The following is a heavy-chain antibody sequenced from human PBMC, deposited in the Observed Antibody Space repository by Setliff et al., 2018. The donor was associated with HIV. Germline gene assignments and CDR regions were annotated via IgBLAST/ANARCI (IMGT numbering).Heavy chain of an antibody. CDR2: IYPGDSDT. V-gene: IGHV5-51*01. Sequence: GESLTISCKGSGYSFTSYWIAWLRQMPGKGLECMGIIYPGDSDTRYSPSFQGQVTISADKSISTAYLQWSSLKASDTAMYYCARHGQYGSGSYYNRPFDYWGRGTLVTVSS. CDR1: GYSFTSYW. J-gene: IGHJ4*02. CDR3: ARHGQYGSGSYYNRPFDY. D-gene: IGHD3-10*01.